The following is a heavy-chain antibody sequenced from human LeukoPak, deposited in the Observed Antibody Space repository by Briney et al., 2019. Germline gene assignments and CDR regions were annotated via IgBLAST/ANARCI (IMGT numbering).Heavy chain of an antibody. CDR3: ANWFSGPPADY. Sequence: GGTLRLSCTASGFTFSSCGMHWVRQAPAEELQWVAFIRYDGSNKYYADSVKGRFTISRDNSKNTLYLQMNSLRAEATAVYYCANWFSGPPADYWGQATLVTVPS. CDR2: IRYDGSNK. J-gene: IGHJ4*02. D-gene: IGHD2/OR15-2a*01. V-gene: IGHV3-30*02. CDR1: GFTFSSCG.